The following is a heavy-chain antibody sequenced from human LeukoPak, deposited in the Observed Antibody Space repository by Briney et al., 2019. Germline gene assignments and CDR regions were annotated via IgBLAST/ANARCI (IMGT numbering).Heavy chain of an antibody. CDR3: ARHRSGWLQSSFDY. CDR1: GGSFSGYY. Sequence: SETLSLTCAVYGGSFSGYYWSWIRQPPGKGLEWIGEINHSGSTNYNPSLKSRVTISVDTSKNQFSLKLSSMTAADTAVYYCARHRSGWLQSSFDYWGQGTLVTVSS. CDR2: INHSGST. D-gene: IGHD5-24*01. V-gene: IGHV4-34*01. J-gene: IGHJ4*02.